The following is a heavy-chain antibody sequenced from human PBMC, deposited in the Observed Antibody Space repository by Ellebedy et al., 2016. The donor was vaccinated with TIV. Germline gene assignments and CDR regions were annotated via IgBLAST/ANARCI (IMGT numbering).Heavy chain of an antibody. D-gene: IGHD3-9*01. V-gene: IGHV3-9*01. CDR1: GFTLDDYA. CDR3: VKDIERSDYDMLNGRNWFDS. Sequence: PGGSLRLSCAASGFTLDDYAMHWVRQAPGKGLQWVSGISWNSGAKGYADSVKGRFTISRDNAKNSLYLEMNSLRAEDTALYYCVKDIERSDYDMLNGRNWFDSWGQGTLVTVSS. J-gene: IGHJ5*01. CDR2: ISWNSGAK.